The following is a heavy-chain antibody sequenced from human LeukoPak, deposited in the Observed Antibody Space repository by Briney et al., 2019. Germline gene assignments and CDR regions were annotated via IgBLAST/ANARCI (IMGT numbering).Heavy chain of an antibody. CDR1: RFTFNKHA. CDR2: ISGSGGGT. V-gene: IGHV3-23*01. CDR3: AKDMAAVAGPFQH. Sequence: GGSLRLSCAASRFTFNKHAMTWVRQAPGKGLEWVSGISGSGGGTYYADSVKGRFTISRDNAKNSLYLQMNSLRAEDTALYYCAKDMAAVAGPFQHWGQGTLVTVSS. J-gene: IGHJ1*01. D-gene: IGHD6-19*01.